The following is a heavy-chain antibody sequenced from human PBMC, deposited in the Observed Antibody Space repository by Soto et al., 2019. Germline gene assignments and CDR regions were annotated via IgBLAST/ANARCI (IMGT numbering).Heavy chain of an antibody. V-gene: IGHV3-21*01. D-gene: IGHD2-15*01. CDR1: GFTFSTYS. CDR3: AREMFAVCSGGSCYSI. Sequence: EVQLVESGGGLVKPGGSLRLSCAASGFTFSTYSMNWVRQAPGKGLEWVSSISSSGAYIYYADSVKGRFTISRDNAKNSLYLEMNSLRAEDTAVYCCAREMFAVCSGGSCYSIWGQGTLVTVSS. CDR2: ISSSGAYI. J-gene: IGHJ4*02.